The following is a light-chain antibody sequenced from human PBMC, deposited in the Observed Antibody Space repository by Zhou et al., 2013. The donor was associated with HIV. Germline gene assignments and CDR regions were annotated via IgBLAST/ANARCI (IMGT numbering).Light chain of an antibody. CDR2: GAS. CDR3: QQYGTSLRT. CDR1: QSVSSDQ. V-gene: IGKV3-20*01. Sequence: EIVLTQSPGTLSLSPGERAALSCRASQSVSSDQLAWYQQKPGQAPRLLIYGASTRATGIPDRFSGSGSGTDFTLTISRLEPEDFAVYYCQQYGTSLRTFGQGTRLGDET. J-gene: IGKJ5*01.